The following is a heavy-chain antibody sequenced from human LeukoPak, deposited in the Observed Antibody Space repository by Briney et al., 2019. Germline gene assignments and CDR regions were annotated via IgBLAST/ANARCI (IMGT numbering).Heavy chain of an antibody. CDR2: INPNSGGT. CDR3: ARDRSARYYDSSGYSRRTPVAADYFDY. J-gene: IGHJ4*02. CDR1: GYTFTDYY. V-gene: IGHV1-2*02. Sequence: GASVKVSCKASGYTFTDYYMHWVRQAPGQGLEWMGWINPNSGGTNYAQKLQGRVTLTTDTSTSTAYMELSSLRSEDTAVYYCARDRSARYYDSSGYSRRTPVAADYFDYWGQGTLVTVSS. D-gene: IGHD3-22*01.